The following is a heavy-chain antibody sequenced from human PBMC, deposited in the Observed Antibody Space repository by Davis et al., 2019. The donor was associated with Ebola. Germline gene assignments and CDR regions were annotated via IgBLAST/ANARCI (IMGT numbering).Heavy chain of an antibody. D-gene: IGHD3-22*01. CDR3: ARVSGSGYYPFDY. J-gene: IGHJ4*02. CDR2: IYHSGST. Sequence: SETLSLTCTVSGDSISSSYWTWIRQPPGKGLEWIGSIYHSGSTYYNPSLKSRVTISVDTSKNQFSLRLSSVTAADTAVYHCARVSGSGYYPFDYWGQGILVTVSS. V-gene: IGHV4-38-2*02. CDR1: GDSISSSY.